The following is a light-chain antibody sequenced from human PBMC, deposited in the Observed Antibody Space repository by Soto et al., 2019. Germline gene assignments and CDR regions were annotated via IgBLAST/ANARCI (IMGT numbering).Light chain of an antibody. CDR2: GNS. Sequence: QSVLTQPPSVSGAPGQRVTISCTGSSSNIGAGYDVHWYQQLPGTAPKLLIYGNSNRPSGVPDRFSGSKSGTSASLAITGLQAEEADDYYCPYYDSSLSVVFGGGTKLTVL. V-gene: IGLV1-40*01. CDR1: SSNIGAGYD. J-gene: IGLJ2*01. CDR3: PYYDSSLSVV.